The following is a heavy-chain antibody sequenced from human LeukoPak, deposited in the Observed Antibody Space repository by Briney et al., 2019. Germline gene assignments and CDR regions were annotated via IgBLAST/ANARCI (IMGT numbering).Heavy chain of an antibody. J-gene: IGHJ4*02. D-gene: IGHD6-19*01. CDR3: AASYIAVAGSYFDY. V-gene: IGHV3-23*01. Sequence: GGSLRLSCAASGFTFSSYAMSWVRQAPGKGLEWVSAISGSGGSTYYTDSVKGRFTISRDNSKNTLYLQMNSLRAEDTAVYYCAASYIAVAGSYFDYWGQGTLVTVSS. CDR1: GFTFSSYA. CDR2: ISGSGGST.